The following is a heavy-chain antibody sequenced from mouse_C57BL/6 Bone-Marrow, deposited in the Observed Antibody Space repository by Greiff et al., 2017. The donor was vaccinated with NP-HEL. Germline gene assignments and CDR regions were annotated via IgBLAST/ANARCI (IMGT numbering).Heavy chain of an antibody. CDR3: ARDYGSSYWYFDV. V-gene: IGHV3-8*01. J-gene: IGHJ1*03. D-gene: IGHD1-1*01. CDR2: ISYSGST. CDR1: GYSITSDY. Sequence: EVKLQQSGPGLAKPSQTLSLTCSVTGYSITSDYWNWIRKFPGNKLEYMGYISYSGSTYYNPSLNSRISITRDTSKNQYYLQLNSVTTGDTAIYYCARDYGSSYWYFDVWGTGTTVTVSS.